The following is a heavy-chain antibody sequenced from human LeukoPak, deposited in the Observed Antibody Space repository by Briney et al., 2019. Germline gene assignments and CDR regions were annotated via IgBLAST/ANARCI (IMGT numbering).Heavy chain of an antibody. CDR1: GYSFTSYW. Sequence: EPLKISCKGSGYSFTSYWIGWVRQMPGKGLEGMGIIYPGDSDTRYSPSFQGQVTISADKSISIAYLQWSSLKASDTAMYYCARRPALRYRDDYWGQGTLVTVSS. D-gene: IGHD1-26*01. CDR2: IYPGDSDT. V-gene: IGHV5-51*01. CDR3: ARRPALRYRDDY. J-gene: IGHJ4*02.